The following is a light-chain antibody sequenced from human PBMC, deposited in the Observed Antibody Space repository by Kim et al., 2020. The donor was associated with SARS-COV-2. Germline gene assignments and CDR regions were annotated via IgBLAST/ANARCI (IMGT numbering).Light chain of an antibody. V-gene: IGLV3-21*04. CDR3: QVWDSSSDHWV. Sequence: SYELTQPPSISVAPGKTARITCGGNNIGGKSVHWYQQRPGQAPVLVIFYDSDRPSGIPERFSGSNSGNTATLTISRVEAGDEADYSCQVWDSSSDHWVFGGGTQLNVL. J-gene: IGLJ3*02. CDR2: YDS. CDR1: NIGGKS.